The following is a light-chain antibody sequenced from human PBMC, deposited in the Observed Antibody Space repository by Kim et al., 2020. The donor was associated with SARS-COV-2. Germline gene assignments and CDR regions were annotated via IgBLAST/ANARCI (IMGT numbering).Light chain of an antibody. CDR1: QNINSH. V-gene: IGKV1-39*01. CDR3: QHAYLSPVT. Sequence: DIQMTQSPSSLSASVGDRVTITCRTSQNINSHLNWYHQKPGRAPKLLIYAASTLQGGVPSRFSGSGSETDFTLTISSLQPEDFATYFCQHAYLSPVTFGPGTKVDLK. J-gene: IGKJ3*01. CDR2: AAS.